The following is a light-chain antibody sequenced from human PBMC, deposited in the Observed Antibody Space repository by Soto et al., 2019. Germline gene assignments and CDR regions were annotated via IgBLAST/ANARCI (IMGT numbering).Light chain of an antibody. Sequence: QSVLTQPPSASASLGASVTLTCTLSSGYSNYKVDWYQQRPGKGPRFVMRVGTGGIVGSKGDGIPDRFSVLGSGLNRYLTIKNIQEEDASDYHCGADHGSGSNFCWVFGGGTKLTVL. CDR3: GADHGSGSNFCWV. CDR2: VGTGGIVG. J-gene: IGLJ3*02. CDR1: SGYSNYK. V-gene: IGLV9-49*01.